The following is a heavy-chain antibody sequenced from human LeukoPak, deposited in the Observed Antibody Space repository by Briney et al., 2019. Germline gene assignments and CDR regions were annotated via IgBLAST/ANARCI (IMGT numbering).Heavy chain of an antibody. Sequence: PGASLRLSCAASGFTFSSYAMSWVRQAPGKGLEWVSAISGSGGSTYYADSVKGRFTVSRDNSKNTLYLQMNNLRAEDTAVYYCAKDEWSIAALTFDYWGQGTLVTVSS. V-gene: IGHV3-23*01. J-gene: IGHJ4*02. CDR3: AKDEWSIAALTFDY. CDR1: GFTFSSYA. D-gene: IGHD6-6*01. CDR2: ISGSGGST.